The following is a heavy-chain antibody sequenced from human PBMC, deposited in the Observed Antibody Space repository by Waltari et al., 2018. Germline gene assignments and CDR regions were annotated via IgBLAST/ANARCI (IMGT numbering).Heavy chain of an antibody. Sequence: QVQLVESGGGVVQPGRSRSLSCAASGFTFGGYAWHWVRPAPGKGLEWVAVISYDGRVTKYVDSVQGRFTISRDSSRNTLDLEMNNLRPEDTAVYYCARDLRVGAPDYFDYWGQGTLVTVSS. V-gene: IGHV3-30*04. CDR2: ISYDGRVT. D-gene: IGHD1-26*01. CDR1: GFTFGGYA. J-gene: IGHJ4*02. CDR3: ARDLRVGAPDYFDY.